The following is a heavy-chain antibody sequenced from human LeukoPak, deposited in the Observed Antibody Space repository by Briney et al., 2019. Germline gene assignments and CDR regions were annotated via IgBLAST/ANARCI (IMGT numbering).Heavy chain of an antibody. CDR2: IIPIFGTA. CDR3: AGGATVVSPYYYYYMDV. J-gene: IGHJ6*03. CDR1: GGTFSSYA. V-gene: IGHV1-69*13. D-gene: IGHD4-23*01. Sequence: GASVKVSCKASGGTFSSYAISWVRQVPGQGLEWMGGIIPIFGTANYAQKFQGRVTITADESTSTAYMELSSLRSEDTAVYYCAGGATVVSPYYYYYMDVWGKGTTVTVSS.